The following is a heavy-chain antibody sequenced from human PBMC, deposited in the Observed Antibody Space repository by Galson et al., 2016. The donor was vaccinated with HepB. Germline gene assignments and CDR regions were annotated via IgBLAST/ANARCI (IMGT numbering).Heavy chain of an antibody. Sequence: SLRLSCAAPGFTFRDYGMHWVRQAPGKGLEWVAVIWHGGRNKYYADSVKGRFTISRDNSQNTLYLQMNSLRAEDTAVYYCARDGQGLLLGYYYYMDVWGKGTTVSVSS. J-gene: IGHJ6*03. D-gene: IGHD2-21*01. CDR2: IWHGGRNK. V-gene: IGHV3-33*01. CDR3: ARDGQGLLLGYYYYMDV. CDR1: GFTFRDYG.